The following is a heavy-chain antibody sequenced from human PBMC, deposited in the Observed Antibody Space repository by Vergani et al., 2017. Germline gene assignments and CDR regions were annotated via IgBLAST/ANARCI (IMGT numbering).Heavy chain of an antibody. J-gene: IGHJ5*02. D-gene: IGHD1-26*01. CDR3: ARGEILEILGWFDP. V-gene: IGHV1-2*02. CDR1: GYTFTSYD. Sequence: QVQLVQSGAEVKKPGASVKVSCKASGYTFTSYDINWMRQAPGQGLEWMGWINPNSGGTNYAQKFQGRVTMTRDTSISTAYMELSRLRSDDTAVYYCARGEILEILGWFDPWGQGTLVTVSS. CDR2: INPNSGGT.